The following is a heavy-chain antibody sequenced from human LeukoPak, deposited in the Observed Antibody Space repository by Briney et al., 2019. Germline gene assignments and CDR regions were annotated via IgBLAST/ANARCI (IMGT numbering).Heavy chain of an antibody. CDR3: ASRKLGNDY. Sequence: PSETLSLACTISGGSVSDYYWSWIRQSPGKGLEWIGYIYHTGSTSYSPSLKSRVTISADTSQNQFSLKLSSVTAADTAVYYCASRKLGNDYWGQGTLVTVSS. D-gene: IGHD7-27*01. V-gene: IGHV4-59*02. CDR2: IYHTGST. J-gene: IGHJ4*02. CDR1: GGSVSDYY.